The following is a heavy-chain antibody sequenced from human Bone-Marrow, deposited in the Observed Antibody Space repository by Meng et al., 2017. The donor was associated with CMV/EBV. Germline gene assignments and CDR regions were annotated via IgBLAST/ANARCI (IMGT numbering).Heavy chain of an antibody. CDR1: GYSFTSYW. D-gene: IGHD3-10*01. Sequence: VSCKGSGYSFTSYWIGWGRQMPGKGLEWMGIIYPGDSDTRYSPSFQGQVIISADKSISTAYLQWSSLKASDTAMYYCARGGAGSYYKFDYWGQGTLVTVSS. V-gene: IGHV5-51*01. CDR2: IYPGDSDT. CDR3: ARGGAGSYYKFDY. J-gene: IGHJ4*01.